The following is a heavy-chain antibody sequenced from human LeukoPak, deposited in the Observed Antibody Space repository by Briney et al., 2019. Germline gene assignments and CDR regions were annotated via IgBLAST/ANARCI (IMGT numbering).Heavy chain of an antibody. J-gene: IGHJ5*02. D-gene: IGHD3-10*02. CDR3: ARMLGDGWFDP. Sequence: PGGSLRLSCAASGFTFSDYYMSWIRQAPGKGLEWVSKISNSGTSTYYADSVKGRFTISRDNAKNSLYLEINSLRAEDTAVYYCARMLGDGWFDPWGQGTPVTVSS. CDR1: GFTFSDYY. V-gene: IGHV3-11*01. CDR2: ISNSGTST.